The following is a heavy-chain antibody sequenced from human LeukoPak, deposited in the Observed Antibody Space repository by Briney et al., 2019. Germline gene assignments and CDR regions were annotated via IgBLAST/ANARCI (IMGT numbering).Heavy chain of an antibody. J-gene: IGHJ5*02. CDR2: INHSGST. CDR1: GGSFSGYY. D-gene: IGHD1-1*01. Sequence: SETLSLTCAVYGGSFSGYYWSWIRQPPRKGLEWIAEINHSGSTNYNPSLKSRVTISVDTSKNQFSLKLSSVTAADTAVYYCARRLRTTGTKRQWFDPWGQGTLVTVSS. CDR3: ARRLRTTGTKRQWFDP. V-gene: IGHV4-34*01.